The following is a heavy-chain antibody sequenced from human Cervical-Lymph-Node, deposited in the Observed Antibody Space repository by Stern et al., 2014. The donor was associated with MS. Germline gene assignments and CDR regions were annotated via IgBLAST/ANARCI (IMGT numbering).Heavy chain of an antibody. CDR1: GGTFSNYA. J-gene: IGHJ4*02. D-gene: IGHD3-22*01. V-gene: IGHV1-69*01. Sequence: QVQLVDSGAEVKKPGSSVTVSCKASGGTFSNYAITWFRQAPGRGLEWMGDTNPLFGTTNYAQKFQGRVTMTAHESTATAYMELSGLRSEDTAVYYCAGDRHSSGFDHWGQGTLVTVSS. CDR2: TNPLFGTT. CDR3: AGDRHSSGFDH.